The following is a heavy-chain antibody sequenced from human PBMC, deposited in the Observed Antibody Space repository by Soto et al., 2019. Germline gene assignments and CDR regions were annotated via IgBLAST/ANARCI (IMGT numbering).Heavy chain of an antibody. CDR3: ARMESFGSLNWFDP. J-gene: IGHJ5*02. V-gene: IGHV1-8*02. Sequence: ASVKVSCKASGYTFTNNDVSWVRQATGQGLEWMGWMNPGSGDTGYAQKFQGRVTMTRDISIATAYMELNSLTSEDTAIYYCARMESFGSLNWFDPWGQAPLVNVS. CDR2: MNPGSGDT. D-gene: IGHD5-18*01. CDR1: GYTFTNND.